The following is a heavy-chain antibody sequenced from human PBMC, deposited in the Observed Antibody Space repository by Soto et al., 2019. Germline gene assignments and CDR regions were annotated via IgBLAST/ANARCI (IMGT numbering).Heavy chain of an antibody. CDR1: GYTFTGYY. J-gene: IGHJ5*02. D-gene: IGHD3-10*01. CDR2: INPNSGGT. V-gene: IGHV1-2*02. Sequence: GASVKVSCKASGYTFTGYYMHWVRQAPGQGLEWMGWINPNSGGTNYAQKFQGRVTMTRDTSISTAYMELSRLRSDDTAVYYCARDPPITMVRGVINWFDPWGQGTLVTVSS. CDR3: ARDPPITMVRGVINWFDP.